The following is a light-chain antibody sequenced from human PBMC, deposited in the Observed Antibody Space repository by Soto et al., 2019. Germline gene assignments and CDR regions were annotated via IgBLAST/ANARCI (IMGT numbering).Light chain of an antibody. CDR3: AAWDDSLSANFA. CDR2: RNN. Sequence: QSALTQPPSASGTPGQRVTISCSGSSSNIGSNYVYWYQQLPGTAPKLLIYRNNQRPSGVPDRFSGSKSGTSASLAITELRSEDEADYYCAAWDDSLSANFAFGTGTKVTVL. CDR1: SSNIGSNY. J-gene: IGLJ1*01. V-gene: IGLV1-47*01.